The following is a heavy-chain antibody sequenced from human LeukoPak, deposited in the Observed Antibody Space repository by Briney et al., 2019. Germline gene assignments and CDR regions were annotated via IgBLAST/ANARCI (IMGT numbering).Heavy chain of an antibody. V-gene: IGHV3-66*04. J-gene: IGHJ4*02. D-gene: IGHD3-22*01. CDR2: IYSGGST. CDR3: ARPLGYYDSSRYGFHY. Sequence: GGSLRLSCAASGFTVSSNYMSWVRQAPGKGLEWVSVIYSGGSTFYADSVKDRFTISRDNSKNTVYLQMNSLRAEDTAVYYCARPLGYYDSSRYGFHYWGQGTLVTVSS. CDR1: GFTVSSNY.